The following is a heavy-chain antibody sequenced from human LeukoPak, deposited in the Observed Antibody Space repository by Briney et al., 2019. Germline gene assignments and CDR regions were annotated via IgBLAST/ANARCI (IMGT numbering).Heavy chain of an antibody. CDR3: ARVSYYSDSSAYDY. J-gene: IGHJ4*02. CDR1: GFSFGTYS. V-gene: IGHV3-21*01. D-gene: IGHD3-22*01. Sequence: GGSLRLSCAGSGFSFGTYSMTWVRQAPGKGLEWVSSISSSSVYIYYADSVMGRFTISRDNVKNALYLQMNSLRAEDTAVYYCARVSYYSDSSAYDYWGQGTLATVSS. CDR2: ISSSSVYI.